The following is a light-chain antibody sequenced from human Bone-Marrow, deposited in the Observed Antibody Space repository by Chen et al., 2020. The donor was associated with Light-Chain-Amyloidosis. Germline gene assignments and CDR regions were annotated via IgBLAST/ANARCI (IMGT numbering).Light chain of an antibody. CDR1: NSNIGINY. V-gene: IGLV1-51*02. Sequence: QSVLTQPPSVSAAPGQKVTISCSGSNSNIGINYVSWYQQLPGTSPKLLIYETNQRPSEMPDRFSGSKSGTSATLGVAGLQTGDEADYYCATWDSSLTVWMFGGGTKLTVL. J-gene: IGLJ3*02. CDR3: ATWDSSLTVWM. CDR2: ETN.